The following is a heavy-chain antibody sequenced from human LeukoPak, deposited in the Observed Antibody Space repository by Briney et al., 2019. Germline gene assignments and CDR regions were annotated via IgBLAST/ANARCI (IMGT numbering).Heavy chain of an antibody. CDR3: TTLYDYVWGSYRHKSKSYFDY. J-gene: IGHJ4*02. CDR1: GFTFSNAW. D-gene: IGHD3-16*02. V-gene: IGHV3-15*01. CDR2: IKSKTDGGTT. Sequence: GGSLRLSCAASGFTFSNAWMSWVRQAPGKGLEWVGRIKSKTDGGTTDYAAPVKGRFTISRDDSKNTLYLQMNSLKTEDTAVYDCTTLYDYVWGSYRHKSKSYFDYWGQGTLVTVSS.